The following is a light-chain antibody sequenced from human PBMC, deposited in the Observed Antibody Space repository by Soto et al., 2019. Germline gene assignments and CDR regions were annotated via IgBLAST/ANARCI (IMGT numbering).Light chain of an antibody. Sequence: EIVMTQFPATLSVSPGERATLYCRASQSVVSNVAWYQHKPGQAPRLLIHGTSTRATGFPDRFSGSGSGTDFTLTITSLQSEDFAVYYCQQYNRWPLTFGHGTKVEVK. CDR2: GTS. V-gene: IGKV3-15*01. CDR1: QSVVSN. J-gene: IGKJ1*01. CDR3: QQYNRWPLT.